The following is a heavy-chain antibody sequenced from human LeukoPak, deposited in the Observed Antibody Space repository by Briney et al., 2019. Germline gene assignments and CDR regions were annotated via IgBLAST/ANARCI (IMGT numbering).Heavy chain of an antibody. CDR3: AKDSKQLGVRGGWLDP. CDR1: GFTFSSYA. V-gene: IGHV3-23*01. Sequence: GGSLRLSCAASGFTFSSYAMSWVRQAPGMGLEWVSSIGSSGDITYYADCVKGRFTISRDNSKKTLYLQLDSLRVEDTVIYYCAKDSKQLGVRGGWLDPWGQGTLVTVSS. D-gene: IGHD3-10*01. J-gene: IGHJ5*02. CDR2: IGSSGDIT.